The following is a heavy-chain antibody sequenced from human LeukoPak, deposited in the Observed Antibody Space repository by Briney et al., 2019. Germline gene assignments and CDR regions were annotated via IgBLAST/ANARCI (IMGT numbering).Heavy chain of an antibody. Sequence: PGRSLRLSCAASGFTFSSYNMNWVRQAPGKGLEWVSDISSSGSTIYFADSVKGRFTISRDNAKNSLYLQMNSLRDEDTAVYYCARLEYYYVSGNYYKLFDYWGQGTLVTVCS. D-gene: IGHD3-10*01. CDR3: ARLEYYYVSGNYYKLFDY. V-gene: IGHV3-48*02. CDR1: GFTFSSYN. J-gene: IGHJ4*02. CDR2: ISSSGSTI.